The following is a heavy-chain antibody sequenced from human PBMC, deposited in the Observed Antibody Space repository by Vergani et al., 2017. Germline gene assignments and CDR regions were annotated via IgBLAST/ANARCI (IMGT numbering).Heavy chain of an antibody. J-gene: IGHJ5*02. CDR2: IYYSGST. D-gene: IGHD3-3*01. V-gene: IGHV4-39*01. CDR1: GGSISSSSYY. Sequence: QLQLQESGPGLVKPSETLSLTCTVSGGSISSSSYYWGWIRQPPGKGLEWIWSIYYSGSTYYNPSLKSRVTISVDTSKNQFSLKLSSVTAADTAVYYCARLHYDFWSGYSTGWFDPWGQGTLVTVSS. CDR3: ARLHYDFWSGYSTGWFDP.